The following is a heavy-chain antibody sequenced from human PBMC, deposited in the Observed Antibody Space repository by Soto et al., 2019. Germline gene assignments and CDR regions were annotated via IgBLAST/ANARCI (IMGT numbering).Heavy chain of an antibody. CDR3: ARDDRTISGAVTLDY. V-gene: IGHV1-3*01. CDR2: SNEGSGNT. J-gene: IGHJ4*02. D-gene: IGHD3-3*02. Sequence: QVQLVQSGPEVKRPGASMRISCRTAGYSFKNYAIHWVRQAPGKKLEWMGWSNEGSGNTRYSHKFQCRMSIAGVTSASTSYLDLRSLTSEDPAVYFCARDDRTISGAVTLDYWGPGTLVTVPS. CDR1: GYSFKNYA.